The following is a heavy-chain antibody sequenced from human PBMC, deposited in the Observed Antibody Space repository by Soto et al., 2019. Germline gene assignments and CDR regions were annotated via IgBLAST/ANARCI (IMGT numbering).Heavy chain of an antibody. D-gene: IGHD2-2*01. Sequence: VVSLRLSCAASGFTFSSYEMNWVRQAPGEGLEWVSYISSSGSTIYYADSVKGRFTISRDNAKNSLYLQMNSLRAEDTAVYYCARGSPVVVPAAIDDYYYYGMDVWGQGTTVTVSS. V-gene: IGHV3-48*03. J-gene: IGHJ6*02. CDR1: GFTFSSYE. CDR2: ISSSGSTI. CDR3: ARGSPVVVPAAIDDYYYYGMDV.